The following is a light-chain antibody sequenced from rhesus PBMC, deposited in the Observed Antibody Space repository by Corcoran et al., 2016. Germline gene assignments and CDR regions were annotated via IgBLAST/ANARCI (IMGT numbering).Light chain of an antibody. V-gene: IGKV1S14*01. CDR1: QGISNY. CDR2: YAS. CDR3: HQLNSYPFT. J-gene: IGKJ3*01. Sequence: DIQMTQSPSSLSASVGDTVTITCRASQGISNYLAWYQQKPGKAPKPLIYYASNLESGVPSRFIGSGSGTDFTLTFSSLQPEAFAIYYCHQLNSYPFTFGPGTKLDIK.